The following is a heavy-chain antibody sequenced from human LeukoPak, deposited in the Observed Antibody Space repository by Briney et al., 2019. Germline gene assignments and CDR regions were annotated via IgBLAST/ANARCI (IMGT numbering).Heavy chain of an antibody. J-gene: IGHJ3*02. CDR1: GFTFSSYA. D-gene: IGHD3-10*01. CDR3: AKTRTMVRGVMPHDAFDI. Sequence: QPGGSLRLSCAASGFTFSSYAMSWVRQAPGKGLEWVSAISGSGGSTYYADSVKGRFTISRDNSKNTLYLQMNSLRAEDTAVYYCAKTRTMVRGVMPHDAFDIWGQGTMVTVSS. CDR2: ISGSGGST. V-gene: IGHV3-23*01.